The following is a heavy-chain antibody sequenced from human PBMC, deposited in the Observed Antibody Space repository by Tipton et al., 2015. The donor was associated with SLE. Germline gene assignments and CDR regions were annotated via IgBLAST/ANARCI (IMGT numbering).Heavy chain of an antibody. D-gene: IGHD4-17*01. CDR2: IYYSGST. Sequence: LRLSCTVSGGSISSYYWSWIRQPPGKGLEWIGYIYYSGSTNYNPSLKSRVTISVDTSKNQFSLKLSSVTAADTAVYYCARGALGTTVTTKGYFDYWGQGTLVTVSS. V-gene: IGHV4-59*01. J-gene: IGHJ4*02. CDR3: ARGALGTTVTTKGYFDY. CDR1: GGSISSYY.